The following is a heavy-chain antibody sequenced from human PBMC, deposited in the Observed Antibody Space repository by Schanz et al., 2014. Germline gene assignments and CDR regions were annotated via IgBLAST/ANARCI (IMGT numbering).Heavy chain of an antibody. CDR3: AKDAPYPFDL. J-gene: IGHJ2*01. Sequence: EVQLLESGGGLVQPGGSLRLSCAASGFSVGNKYMNWVRQAPGKGLEWVSTIGTSGGTNYAESVKGRFTISRDNSKNTLYLQMNSLRAEDTAVYYCAKDAPYPFDLWGRGTLITVSS. CDR1: GFSVGNKY. CDR2: IGTSGGT. V-gene: IGHV3-53*01.